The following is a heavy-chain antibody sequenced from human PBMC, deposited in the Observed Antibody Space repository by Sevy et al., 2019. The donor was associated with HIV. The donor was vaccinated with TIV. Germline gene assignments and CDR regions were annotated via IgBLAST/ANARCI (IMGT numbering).Heavy chain of an antibody. J-gene: IGHJ4*02. Sequence: GGSLRLSCAASGFTFSSFAISWVRQAPGKGLEWVSDISGSGGGKKYADSVKGRFTVSRDNAQNTVFLQMNNLRGEDTGLYYCAKEFYRGSYLEDWGQGTLFTVSS. CDR1: GFTFSSFA. CDR3: AKEFYRGSYLED. V-gene: IGHV3-23*01. D-gene: IGHD3-10*01. CDR2: ISGSGGGK.